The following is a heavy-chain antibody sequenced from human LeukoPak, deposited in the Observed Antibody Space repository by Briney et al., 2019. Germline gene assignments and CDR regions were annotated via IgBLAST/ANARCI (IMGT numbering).Heavy chain of an antibody. CDR1: RFTFSSYA. J-gene: IGHJ4*02. CDR3: ASSGYSGYYFDY. Sequence: PGGSLRLSCAASRFTFSSYAMSWVRQAPGKGLEWVSAMSGSGGSTYYADSVKGRFTISRDNSKNMLYLQMNSLRAEDTAVYYCASSGYSGYYFDYWGQGTLVTVSS. D-gene: IGHD5-12*01. CDR2: MSGSGGST. V-gene: IGHV3-23*01.